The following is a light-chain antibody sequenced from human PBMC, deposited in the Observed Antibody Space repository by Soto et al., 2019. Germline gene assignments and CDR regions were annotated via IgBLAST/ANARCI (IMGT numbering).Light chain of an antibody. CDR1: SSDVGSYNL. Sequence: QSVLTQPASVSGSPGQSITISCTGTSSDVGSYNLVSWYQQHPGKAPKLMIYEGSKRPSGVSNRFSGSKSGNTASLTISGLQAEDEPDYYCCSYAGSSTFLYVFGTGTKVTVL. J-gene: IGLJ1*01. CDR2: EGS. V-gene: IGLV2-23*03. CDR3: CSYAGSSTFLYV.